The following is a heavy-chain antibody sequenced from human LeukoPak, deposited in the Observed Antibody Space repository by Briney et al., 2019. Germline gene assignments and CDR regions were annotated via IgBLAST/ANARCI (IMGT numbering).Heavy chain of an antibody. D-gene: IGHD3-22*01. J-gene: IGHJ3*02. CDR2: ISYSGST. V-gene: IGHV4-59*01. Sequence: PSETLSLTCTVSGGSISSYYWSWIRQPPGKGLEWIGYISYSGSTNYNPSLRSRVTISVDTSKNQFSLKLSSVTAADTAVYYCARSGDYYDSSGYFSWTFDIWGRGTMVTVSS. CDR3: ARSGDYYDSSGYFSWTFDI. CDR1: GGSISSYY.